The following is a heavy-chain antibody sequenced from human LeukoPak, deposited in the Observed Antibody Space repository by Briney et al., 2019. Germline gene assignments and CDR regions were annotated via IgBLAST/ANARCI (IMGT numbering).Heavy chain of an antibody. CDR1: GFTFSNYG. V-gene: IGHV3-48*01. J-gene: IGHJ4*02. CDR2: FSDSSSTI. CDR3: ARRHGSGWFYFDY. D-gene: IGHD6-19*01. Sequence: GGSLRLSCAASGFTFSNYGMNWVRQAPGKGLEWVSYFSDSSSTIYYADSVKGRFTISRDNAQNSLYLQMNSLRPEDTAVYYCARRHGSGWFYFDYWGQGTPVTVSS.